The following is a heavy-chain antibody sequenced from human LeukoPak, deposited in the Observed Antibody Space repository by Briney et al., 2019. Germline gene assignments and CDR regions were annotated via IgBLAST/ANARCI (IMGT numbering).Heavy chain of an antibody. CDR2: INPNSGET. D-gene: IGHD3-9*01. CDR1: GYTFTGAY. V-gene: IGHV1-2*02. Sequence: GASVKVSCKASGYTFTGAYMHWVRQAPGQGLEWMGGINPNSGETRYEQKFQGRVTMTRDTSIDTAHMELGSLTSDDTAVYYCARVLFNSGYDSWGQGTLVTVSS. J-gene: IGHJ5*01. CDR3: ARVLFNSGYDS.